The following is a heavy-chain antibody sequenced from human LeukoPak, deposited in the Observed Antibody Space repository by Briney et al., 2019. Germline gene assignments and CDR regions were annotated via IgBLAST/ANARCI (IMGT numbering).Heavy chain of an antibody. J-gene: IGHJ4*02. CDR1: GFTFSTYY. V-gene: IGHV3-21*01. D-gene: IGHD3-16*01. Sequence: PGGSLRLSCAASGFTFSTYYMNWVRQAPGKGLEWVSSISSSSSYIYYADSVKGRFTISRDNAKNSLYLQMNSLRAEDTAVYYCARDGVRGVDYWGQGTLVTVSS. CDR2: ISSSSSYI. CDR3: ARDGVRGVDY.